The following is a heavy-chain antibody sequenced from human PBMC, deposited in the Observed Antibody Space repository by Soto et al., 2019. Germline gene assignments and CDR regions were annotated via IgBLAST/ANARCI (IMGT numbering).Heavy chain of an antibody. V-gene: IGHV3-7*01. Sequence: GGSLRLSCAASGFTFSSYWMSWVRQAPGKGLEWVANIKQDGSEKYYVDSVKGRFTISRDNAKNSLYLQMNSLRAEDTAVYYCARRGYSGYDYYYYYMDVWGKGTTVTVSS. CDR2: IKQDGSEK. CDR3: ARRGYSGYDYYYYYMDV. D-gene: IGHD5-12*01. CDR1: GFTFSSYW. J-gene: IGHJ6*03.